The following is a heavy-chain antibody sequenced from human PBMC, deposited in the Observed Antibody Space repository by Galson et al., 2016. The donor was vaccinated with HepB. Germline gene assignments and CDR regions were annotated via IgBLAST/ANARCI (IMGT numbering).Heavy chain of an antibody. J-gene: IGHJ6*03. D-gene: IGHD2-15*01. CDR1: GGTFRYYA. CDR2: IIPIFGTA. V-gene: IGHV1-69*06. CDR3: ARVWQDYYYYYMDV. Sequence: SVKVSCKASGGTFRYYAITWVRQALGQGLEWMGGIIPIFGTANYAQTFQGRVTITADKSTSTAYMELSSLRSEDTAVYYCARVWQDYYYYYMDVWGKGTTVTVSS.